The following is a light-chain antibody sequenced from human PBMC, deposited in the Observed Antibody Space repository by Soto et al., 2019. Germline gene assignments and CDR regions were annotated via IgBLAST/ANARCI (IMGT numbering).Light chain of an antibody. V-gene: IGKV3-20*01. J-gene: IGKJ5*01. CDR1: QSVGRDY. Sequence: EFVLTQSPDTLSVSPGDRATLSCRASQSVGRDYLAWYQQKPGQAPRLLIHGASNRATGIPDRLSGSGSGTDFTLSISRLEPEDFAVYYCQQYATSPITFGQGTRLEIK. CDR2: GAS. CDR3: QQYATSPIT.